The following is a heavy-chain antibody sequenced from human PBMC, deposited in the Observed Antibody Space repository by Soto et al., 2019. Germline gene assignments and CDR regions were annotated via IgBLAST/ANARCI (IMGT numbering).Heavy chain of an antibody. J-gene: IGHJ4*02. D-gene: IGHD1-26*01. V-gene: IGHV3-74*01. CDR1: GFTFSTYW. CDR3: ARGGMEPVDY. CDR2: ISVDGSST. Sequence: VQLVESGGGLVQPGGSLRLSCAASGFTFSTYWMHWVRQAPGKGLVWVSRISVDGSSTSYADSVKGRFTISRDNARNTLFLQMNSLTAEDTAVYYCARGGMEPVDYWGQGTLVTVSS.